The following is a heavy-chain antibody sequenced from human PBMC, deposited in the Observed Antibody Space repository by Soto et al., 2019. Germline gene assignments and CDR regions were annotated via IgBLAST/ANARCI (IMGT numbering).Heavy chain of an antibody. V-gene: IGHV4-31*03. D-gene: IGHD6-19*01. CDR3: ATGVTANSGGWDKDLVRWLDP. CDR2: ISYSGNT. J-gene: IGHJ5*02. CDR1: GGSINSGDYY. Sequence: QVQLQESGPGLVKPSQTLSLTCTVSGGSINSGDYYWSWVRQVPGKGLEWIGFISYSGNTHYNPSLESRVTISKDTSKDQSSLRLNSTTAPLAAAYYCATGVTANSGGWDKDLVRWLDPLCQGSLV.